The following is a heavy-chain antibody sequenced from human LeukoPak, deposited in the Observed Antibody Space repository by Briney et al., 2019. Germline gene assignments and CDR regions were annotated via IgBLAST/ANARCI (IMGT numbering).Heavy chain of an antibody. J-gene: IGHJ5*02. D-gene: IGHD3-3*01. V-gene: IGHV4-59*02. CDR1: GGSVSSYY. CDR2: IYYSGTT. CDR3: ARFYDFWSAYYWFDP. Sequence: SETLSLTCTVSGGSVSSYYWSWIRHPPGKGLELIGYIYYSGTTGYNPSLKSRLTMSVDTSKNQFSLKLNSVTAADTAIYYCARFYDFWSAYYWFDPWGQGTLVTVSS.